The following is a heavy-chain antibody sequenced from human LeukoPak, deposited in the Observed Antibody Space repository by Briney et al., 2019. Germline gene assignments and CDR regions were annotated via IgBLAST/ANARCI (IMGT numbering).Heavy chain of an antibody. CDR3: ARDFHYYGSGSYLGY. Sequence: SETLSLTCAVYGGSFSGYYWSWIRQPPGKGLEWIGEINHSGSTNYSPSLKSRVTISVDTSKNQFSLKLSSVTAADTAVYYCARDFHYYGSGSYLGYWGQGTLVTVSS. D-gene: IGHD3-10*01. J-gene: IGHJ4*02. V-gene: IGHV4-34*01. CDR2: INHSGST. CDR1: GGSFSGYY.